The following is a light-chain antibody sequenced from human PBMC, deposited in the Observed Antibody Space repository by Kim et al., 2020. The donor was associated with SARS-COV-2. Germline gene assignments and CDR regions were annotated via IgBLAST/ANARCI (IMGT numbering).Light chain of an antibody. V-gene: IGLV3-21*04. CDR3: QVWDSSSHRHV. Sequence: PRKTARITCGSNNSGIKSEHEYQQKPGHAPVLVIYYDSDRTSGIPERFSDSHSGNTATLTISRVEAGDEAAYYCQVWDSSSHRHVFGGGTQLTVL. J-gene: IGLJ2*01. CDR2: YDS. CDR1: NSGIKS.